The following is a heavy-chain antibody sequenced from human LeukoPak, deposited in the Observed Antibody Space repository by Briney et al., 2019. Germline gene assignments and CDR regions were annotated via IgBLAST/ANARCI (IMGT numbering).Heavy chain of an antibody. CDR2: INPNSRGT. Sequence: GASVKVSCEASGYTFTGYYMHWVRQAPGQGLEWMGWINPNSRGTNYAQKFQGRVTMTRDTSISTAYMELSRLRSDDTAVYYCAREGPGSGSYSNYFDYWGQGTLVTVSS. D-gene: IGHD1-26*01. J-gene: IGHJ4*02. CDR3: AREGPGSGSYSNYFDY. V-gene: IGHV1-2*02. CDR1: GYTFTGYY.